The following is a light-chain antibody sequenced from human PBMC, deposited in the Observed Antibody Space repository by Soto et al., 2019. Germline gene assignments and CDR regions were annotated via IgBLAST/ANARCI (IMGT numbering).Light chain of an antibody. CDR1: SSDVGGYNY. CDR3: SSYTTSNTRQIV. J-gene: IGLJ1*01. CDR2: DVS. V-gene: IGLV2-14*01. Sequence: QSVLPQAAYVCGSPGQSITISCTGTSSDVGGYNYVSWYQQHPGKAPKFMIYDVSNRPSGVSNRFSGSKSGNTASLTISGLQAGDEADYYCSSYTTSNTRQIVFGTGTKVTVL.